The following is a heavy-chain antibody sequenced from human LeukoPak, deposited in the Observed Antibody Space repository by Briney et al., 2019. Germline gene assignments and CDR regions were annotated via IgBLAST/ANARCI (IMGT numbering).Heavy chain of an antibody. CDR1: GSTFSSYS. V-gene: IGHV3-21*01. CDR3: ARGRDYDILTGYYKDGGMWDTDY. CDR2: ISSSSSYI. J-gene: IGHJ4*02. D-gene: IGHD3-9*01. Sequence: GGSLRLSCAASGSTFSSYSMNWVRQAPGKGLEWVSSISSSSSYIYYADSVKGRFTISRDNAKNSLYLQMNSLRAEDTAVYYCARGRDYDILTGYYKDGGMWDTDYWGQGTLVTVSS.